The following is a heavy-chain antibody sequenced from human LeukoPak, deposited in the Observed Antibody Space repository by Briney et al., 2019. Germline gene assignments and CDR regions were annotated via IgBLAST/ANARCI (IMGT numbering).Heavy chain of an antibody. J-gene: IGHJ4*02. CDR3: ARGPHFMAAADY. Sequence: GGSLRLSCAASGFTFDDYGMSWVRQAPGKGLEWVSVIYSGGSTYYADSVKGRFTISRDNSKNTLYLQMNSLRAEDTAVYYCARGPHFMAAADYWGQGTLVTVSS. CDR2: IYSGGST. V-gene: IGHV3-53*01. CDR1: GFTFDDYG. D-gene: IGHD6-13*01.